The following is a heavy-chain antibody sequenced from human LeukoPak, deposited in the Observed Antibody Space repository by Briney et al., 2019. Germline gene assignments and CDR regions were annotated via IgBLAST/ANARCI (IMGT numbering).Heavy chain of an antibody. CDR3: ARGLRGSCWDNHLDD. Sequence: SETLSLTCTVSGGSISSYYWSWIRQPAGKGLEWIGRIYTSGSTNYNPSLKSRVTISVDTSKNQFSLKLSSVTAADTAVYYCARGLRGSCWDNHLDDWGQGTLVTVSS. J-gene: IGHJ4*02. CDR2: IYTSGST. CDR1: GGSISSYY. V-gene: IGHV4-4*07. D-gene: IGHD1/OR15-1a*01.